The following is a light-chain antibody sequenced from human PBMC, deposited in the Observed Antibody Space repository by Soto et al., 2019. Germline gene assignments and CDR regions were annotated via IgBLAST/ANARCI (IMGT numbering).Light chain of an antibody. CDR3: QQYNSYLYT. CDR1: QSISSW. J-gene: IGKJ2*01. CDR2: KAS. V-gene: IGKV1-5*03. Sequence: DIQMTQSPSTLSASVGDRVTITCRASQSISSWLAWYQQKPGKAPKLLIYKASSLESGVPSRFSGSGSVTEFTLTIISLQPDDFATYYCQQYNSYLYTFGQGTKLEIK.